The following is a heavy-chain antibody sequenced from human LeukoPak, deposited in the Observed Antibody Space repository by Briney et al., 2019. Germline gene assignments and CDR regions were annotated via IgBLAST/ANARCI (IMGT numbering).Heavy chain of an antibody. Sequence: GGSLRLSCGAFGFTFSNSWMTWIRQAPGKGLEWVATISPDGGEKNYVDSVKGRFTISRDNAKNSLYLQMNYLTTEDTAVYFCARDGAYSSFDYWGQGSLVTVSS. V-gene: IGHV3-7*01. CDR1: GFTFSNSW. CDR3: ARDGAYSSFDY. D-gene: IGHD4-11*01. J-gene: IGHJ4*02. CDR2: ISPDGGEK.